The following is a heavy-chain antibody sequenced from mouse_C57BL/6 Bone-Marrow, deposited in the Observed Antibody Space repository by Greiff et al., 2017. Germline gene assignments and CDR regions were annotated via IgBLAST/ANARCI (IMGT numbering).Heavy chain of an antibody. J-gene: IGHJ3*01. CDR1: GFSFNTYA. V-gene: IGHV10-1*01. CDR2: IRSKSNNYAT. Sequence: EADGGLVQPKGSLKLSCAASGFSFNTYAMNWVRQAPGKGLEWVARIRSKSNNYATYYADSVKDRFTISRDDSESMLYLQMNNLKTEDTAMYYCVRRGGGTAYWGQGTLVTVSA. CDR3: VRRGGGTAY. D-gene: IGHD4-1*01.